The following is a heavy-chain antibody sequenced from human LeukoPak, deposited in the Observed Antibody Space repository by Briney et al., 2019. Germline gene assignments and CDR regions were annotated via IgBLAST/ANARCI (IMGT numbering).Heavy chain of an antibody. CDR3: ANWWSSGWDGPFDY. Sequence: GGSLRLSCAASGFTFSSYSMNWVRQAPGKGLEWVSSISSSSSYIYYADSVKGRFTISRDNAKNSLYLQMNSLRAEDTAVYYCANWWSSGWDGPFDYWGQGTLVTVSS. CDR2: ISSSSSYI. J-gene: IGHJ4*02. D-gene: IGHD6-19*01. CDR1: GFTFSSYS. V-gene: IGHV3-21*04.